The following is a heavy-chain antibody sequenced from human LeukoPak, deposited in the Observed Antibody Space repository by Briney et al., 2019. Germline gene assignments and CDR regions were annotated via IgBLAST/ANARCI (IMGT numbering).Heavy chain of an antibody. V-gene: IGHV3-21*01. Sequence: PGGSLRLSCAASGFTFSSYSMNWVRQAPGKGLEWVSSISSSSSYIYYADSVKGRFTISRDNAKNSLYLQMNSLRAEDTAVYYCAREPVYSSSWYDDYYYMDVRGKGTTVTVSS. CDR2: ISSSSSYI. CDR1: GFTFSSYS. J-gene: IGHJ6*03. D-gene: IGHD6-13*01. CDR3: AREPVYSSSWYDDYYYMDV.